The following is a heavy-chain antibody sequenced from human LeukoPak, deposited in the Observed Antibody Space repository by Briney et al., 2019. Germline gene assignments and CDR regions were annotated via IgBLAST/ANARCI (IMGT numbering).Heavy chain of an antibody. Sequence: GGSLRLSCAASGFTFSSYAMSWVRQAPGKGLEWVSAISGSGGSTYYADSVKGRFTISRDNSKNTLYLQMNSLRAEDTAVYYCAKLGDYDFWSGYYYFDYWGQGTLVTVSS. CDR3: AKLGDYDFWSGYYYFDY. J-gene: IGHJ4*02. CDR1: GFTFSSYA. CDR2: ISGSGGST. D-gene: IGHD3-3*01. V-gene: IGHV3-23*01.